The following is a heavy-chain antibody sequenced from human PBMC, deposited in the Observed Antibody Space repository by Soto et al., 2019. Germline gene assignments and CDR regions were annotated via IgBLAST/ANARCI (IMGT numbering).Heavy chain of an antibody. Sequence: ASVKVSCKASGYTFTGYYMHWVRQAPGQGLEWMGWINPNSGGTNYAQKFQGWVTMTRDTSISTAYMELSRLRSDDTAVYYCARDRVHSHRQPGENDAFDIWGQGTMVTVSS. D-gene: IGHD1-1*01. CDR2: INPNSGGT. V-gene: IGHV1-2*04. CDR1: GYTFTGYY. CDR3: ARDRVHSHRQPGENDAFDI. J-gene: IGHJ3*02.